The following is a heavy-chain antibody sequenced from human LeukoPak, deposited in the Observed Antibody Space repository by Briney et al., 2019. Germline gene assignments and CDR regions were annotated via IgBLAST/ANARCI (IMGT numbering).Heavy chain of an antibody. CDR3: ARGNSHSFDY. J-gene: IGHJ4*02. CDR1: GFTFSSYA. Sequence: QTGGSLRLSCAASGFTFSSYAMSWVRQAPGKGLEWVSAISGSGGSTYYADSVKGRFTISRDNAKNTLYLQMNSLRAEDTAVYYCARGNSHSFDYWGKGALVTVSS. D-gene: IGHD4-11*01. CDR2: ISGSGGST. V-gene: IGHV3-23*01.